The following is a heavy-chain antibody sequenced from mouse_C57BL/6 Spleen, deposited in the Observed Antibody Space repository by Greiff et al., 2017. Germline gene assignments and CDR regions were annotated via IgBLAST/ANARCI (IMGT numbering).Heavy chain of an antibody. CDR1: GYAFSSYW. J-gene: IGHJ3*01. Sequence: VQLQQSGAELVKPGASVKISCKASGYAFSSYWMNWVKQRPGKGLEWIGQIYPGDGDTNYNGKFKGKATLTADKSSSTAYMQLSSLTSEDSAVYFCARSYYGSSYGWFAYWGQGTLVTVSA. CDR3: ARSYYGSSYGWFAY. V-gene: IGHV1-80*01. CDR2: IYPGDGDT. D-gene: IGHD1-1*01.